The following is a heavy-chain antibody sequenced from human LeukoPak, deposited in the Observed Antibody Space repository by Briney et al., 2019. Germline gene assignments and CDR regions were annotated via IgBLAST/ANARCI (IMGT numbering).Heavy chain of an antibody. CDR3: ARDQPPRGYHDAFDI. CDR1: GFTFSSYW. D-gene: IGHD6-13*01. Sequence: PGGSLRLSCAASGFTFSSYWMSWVRQAPGKGLEWVANIKQDGSEKYYVDSVKGRFTISRDNAKNSLYLQMNSLRAEDTAVYYCARDQPPRGYHDAFDIWGQGTMVTVSS. CDR2: IKQDGSEK. V-gene: IGHV3-7*01. J-gene: IGHJ3*02.